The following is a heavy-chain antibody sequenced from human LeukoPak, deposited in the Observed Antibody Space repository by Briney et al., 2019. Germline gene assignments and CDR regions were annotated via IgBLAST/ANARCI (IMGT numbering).Heavy chain of an antibody. J-gene: IGHJ4*02. CDR3: ARDTFGLGESTFDY. D-gene: IGHD3-10*01. Sequence: PSETLSLTCTVSGGSISSSSYYWGWIRQPPGKGLEWIGYIYYSGSTYYNPSLKSRVTISVDTSKNQFSLKLSSVTAADTAVYYCARDTFGLGESTFDYWGQGTLVTVSS. V-gene: IGHV4-30-4*08. CDR1: GGSISSSSYY. CDR2: IYYSGST.